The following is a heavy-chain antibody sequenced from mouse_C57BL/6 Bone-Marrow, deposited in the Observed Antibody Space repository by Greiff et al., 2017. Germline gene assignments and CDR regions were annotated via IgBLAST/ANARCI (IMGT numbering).Heavy chain of an antibody. J-gene: IGHJ4*01. Sequence: EVKLVESGGGLVQPGGSLKLSCAASGFTFSDYGMAWVRQAPRKGPEWVAFISNLAYSIYYADTVTGRFTISRENAKNTLHLEMSRLRSEDTAMYYCARYDYDGDAMDYWGQGTSVTVSS. CDR3: ARYDYDGDAMDY. CDR1: GFTFSDYG. D-gene: IGHD2-4*01. V-gene: IGHV5-15*04. CDR2: ISNLAYSI.